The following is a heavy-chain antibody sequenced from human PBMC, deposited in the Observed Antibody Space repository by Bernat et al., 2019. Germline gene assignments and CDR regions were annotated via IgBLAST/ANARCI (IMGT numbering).Heavy chain of an antibody. D-gene: IGHD2-15*01. J-gene: IGHJ4*02. CDR3: ARERGRGTCYSCSPYYFDY. V-gene: IGHV3-30-3*01. CDR2: ISYDGSNK. CDR1: GFTFSSYA. Sequence: QVQLVESGGGVVQPGRSLRLSCAASGFTFSSYAMHWVRQAPGKGLEWVAVISYDGSNKYYADSVKGRFTISRDNSKNTLYLQMNSLRAEDTAVYYCARERGRGTCYSCSPYYFDYWGQGTLVTVSS.